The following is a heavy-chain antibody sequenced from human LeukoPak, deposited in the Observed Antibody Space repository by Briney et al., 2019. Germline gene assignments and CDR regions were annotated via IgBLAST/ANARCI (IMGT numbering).Heavy chain of an antibody. CDR3: ARGIWFGELLYYDY. CDR2: IYYSGST. Sequence: SETLSLTCTVSGGSISSSSYYWGRIRQPPGKGLEWIGSIYYSGSTYYNPSLKSRVTISVDTSKNQFSLKLSSVTAADTAVYYCARGIWFGELLYYDYWGQGTLVTVSS. J-gene: IGHJ4*02. D-gene: IGHD3-10*01. V-gene: IGHV4-39*01. CDR1: GGSISSSSYY.